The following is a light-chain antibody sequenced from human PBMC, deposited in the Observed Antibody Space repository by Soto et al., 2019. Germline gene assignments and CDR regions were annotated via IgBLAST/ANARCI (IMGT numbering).Light chain of an antibody. J-gene: IGKJ1*01. V-gene: IGKV1-5*03. CDR1: QSISSW. CDR3: QQYSTYPGT. CDR2: KAS. Sequence: DIQMTQSPSTLSASVGDRVTITCRASQSISSWLAWYQQKPGKAPKLLIFKASSLETGVPSRFSGSGSGTEFTLTISSLQPDDFATYYCQQYSTYPGTFGQGTKVEIK.